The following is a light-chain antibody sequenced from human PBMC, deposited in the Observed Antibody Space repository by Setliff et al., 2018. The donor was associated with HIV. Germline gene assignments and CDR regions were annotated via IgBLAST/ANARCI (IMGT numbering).Light chain of an antibody. Sequence: ALTQPASVSGSPGQSITISCTGTSSDVGSYNLVSWYQQHPGKAPKLIIYEVSNRPSGVSNRFSGSKSGNTASLTISGLQAEDEADYYCSSYAVTNTPPFGTGTKGTVL. J-gene: IGLJ1*01. CDR1: SSDVGSYNL. CDR3: SSYAVTNTPP. CDR2: EVS. V-gene: IGLV2-23*02.